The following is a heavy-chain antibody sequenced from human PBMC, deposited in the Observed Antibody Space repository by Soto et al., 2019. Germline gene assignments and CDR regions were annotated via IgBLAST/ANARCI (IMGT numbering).Heavy chain of an antibody. CDR1: GYTFTSYG. CDR3: AATDYANYYYYMDV. V-gene: IGHV1-18*01. D-gene: IGHD4-17*01. Sequence: ASVKVSCKASGYTFTSYGIIWVRQAPGQGLEWMGWISAYNGNTNYAQKLQGRVTMTTDTSTSTAYMELRSLRSDDTAVYYCAATDYANYYYYMDVWGKGTTVTVSS. CDR2: ISAYNGNT. J-gene: IGHJ6*03.